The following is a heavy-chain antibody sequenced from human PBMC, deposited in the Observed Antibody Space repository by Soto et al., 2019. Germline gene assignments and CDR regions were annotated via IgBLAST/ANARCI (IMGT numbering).Heavy chain of an antibody. D-gene: IGHD2-2*02. J-gene: IGHJ6*02. Sequence: SETLSLTCTVSGGSISSSSYYWGWIRQPPGKWLEWIGSIYYSGSTYYNPSLKSRVTISVDTSKNQFSLKLSSVTAADTAVYYCARVGRCSSTSCYIIGLSVYGMDVWGQGTTVTVS. CDR3: ARVGRCSSTSCYIIGLSVYGMDV. CDR1: GGSISSSSYY. CDR2: IYYSGST. V-gene: IGHV4-39*01.